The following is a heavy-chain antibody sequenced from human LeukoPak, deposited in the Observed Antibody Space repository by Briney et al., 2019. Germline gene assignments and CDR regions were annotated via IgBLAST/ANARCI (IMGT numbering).Heavy chain of an antibody. CDR2: TSYDGSNK. CDR1: GFTFSSYG. Sequence: GGSLRLSCAASGFTFSSYGMHWVRQAPGKGLEWVAVTSYDGSNKYCADSVKGRFTISRDDSKNTLYLQMNSLRAEDTAVYYCAKDRSSSWSFDYWGQGTLVTVSS. D-gene: IGHD6-13*01. J-gene: IGHJ4*02. V-gene: IGHV3-30*18. CDR3: AKDRSSSWSFDY.